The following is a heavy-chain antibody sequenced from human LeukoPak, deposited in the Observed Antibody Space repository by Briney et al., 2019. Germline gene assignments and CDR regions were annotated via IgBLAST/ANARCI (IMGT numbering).Heavy chain of an antibody. D-gene: IGHD2-15*01. CDR1: GFTFSSYA. Sequence: PGGSLRLSCAASGFTFSSYAMSWVRQAPGKGLEWVSAISGSGGSTYYADSVKGRFTISRDNSKNTLYLQMNSLRAEDTAVYYCAGYCSGGSCSTGFDYWGQGTQVTVSS. J-gene: IGHJ4*02. CDR2: ISGSGGST. V-gene: IGHV3-23*01. CDR3: AGYCSGGSCSTGFDY.